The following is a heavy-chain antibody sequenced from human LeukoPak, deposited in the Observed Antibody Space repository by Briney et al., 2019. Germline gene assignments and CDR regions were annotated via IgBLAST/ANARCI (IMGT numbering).Heavy chain of an antibody. J-gene: IGHJ4*02. CDR1: GFTFGDYA. Sequence: GGSLRLSCTASGFTFGDYAMSWFRQAPGKGLEWVGFIRSKAYGGTTEYAASVKGRFTTSRDDSKSIAYLQMNSLKTEDTAVYYCTRDGLLWFGESPGYWGQGTLVTVSS. V-gene: IGHV3-49*03. CDR2: IRSKAYGGTT. CDR3: TRDGLLWFGESPGY. D-gene: IGHD3-10*01.